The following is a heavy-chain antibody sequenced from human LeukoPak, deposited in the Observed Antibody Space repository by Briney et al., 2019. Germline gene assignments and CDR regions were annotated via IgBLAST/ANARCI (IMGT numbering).Heavy chain of an antibody. V-gene: IGHV1-18*01. CDR3: ARARYYDSSGYYDWFDP. CDR2: ISAYNGNT. Sequence: ASVKVSCKASGGTFSSYAISWVRQAPGQGLEWMGWISAYNGNTNYAQKLQGRVTMTTDTSTSTAYMELRSLRSDDTAVYYCARARYYDSSGYYDWFDPWGQGTLVTVSS. D-gene: IGHD3-22*01. J-gene: IGHJ5*02. CDR1: GGTFSSYA.